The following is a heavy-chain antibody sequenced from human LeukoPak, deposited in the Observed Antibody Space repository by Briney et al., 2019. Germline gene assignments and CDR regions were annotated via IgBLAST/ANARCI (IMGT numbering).Heavy chain of an antibody. Sequence: SETLSLTCTVSGGSVSSGGYFWSWIRQQPGKGLEWIGYIYYSGSTYYNPSLKSRVTISVDTSKNQFSLKLNSVTAADTAVYYCARVPTYSYDSSGYFYYFDYWGQGTLVTVSS. D-gene: IGHD3-22*01. J-gene: IGHJ4*02. CDR3: ARVPTYSYDSSGYFYYFDY. CDR2: IYYSGST. CDR1: GGSVSSGGYF. V-gene: IGHV4-31*03.